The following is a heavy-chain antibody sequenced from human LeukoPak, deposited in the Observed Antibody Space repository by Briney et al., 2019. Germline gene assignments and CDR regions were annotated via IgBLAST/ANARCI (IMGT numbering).Heavy chain of an antibody. CDR1: GFTFSSYG. CDR3: ARFTRGIAANFDY. V-gene: IGHV3-30*03. Sequence: GGSLRLSCAASGFTFSSYGMHWVRQAPGKGLEWVAVISYDGSNKYYADSVKGRFTISRDNAKNSLYLQMNSLRAEDTAVYYCARFTRGIAANFDYWGQGTLVTVSS. D-gene: IGHD6-13*01. J-gene: IGHJ4*02. CDR2: ISYDGSNK.